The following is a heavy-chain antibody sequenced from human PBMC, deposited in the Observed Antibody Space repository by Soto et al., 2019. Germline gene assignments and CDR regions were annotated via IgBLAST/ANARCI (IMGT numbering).Heavy chain of an antibody. CDR1: VYTFTSYY. Sequence: GXSVKVSCKASVYTFTSYYMHWVRQAPGQGLEWVGIINPSGGSTSYAQKFQGRVTMTRDTSTSTVYMELSSLRSEDTAVYYCARGYSDTPHYYDSSGYWGYWGQGTLVTV. D-gene: IGHD3-22*01. CDR2: INPSGGST. CDR3: ARGYSDTPHYYDSSGYWGY. V-gene: IGHV1-46*01. J-gene: IGHJ4*02.